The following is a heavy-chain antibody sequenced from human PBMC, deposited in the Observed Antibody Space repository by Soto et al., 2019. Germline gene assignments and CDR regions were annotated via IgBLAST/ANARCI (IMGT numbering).Heavy chain of an antibody. CDR3: ARGGLEPFDY. CDR2: INDYGTTI. J-gene: IGHJ4*02. V-gene: IGHV3-74*01. CDR1: GFTLGNYW. Sequence: EVQLVESGGGLVQSGGSLRLSCAASGFTLGNYWMHWVRQAPGKGLVWVSRINDYGTTINYAESVEGRFIISREDAKSEVYLQMNNLRAEDSAVYYCARGGLEPFDYWGQGALVTVSS. D-gene: IGHD1-1*01.